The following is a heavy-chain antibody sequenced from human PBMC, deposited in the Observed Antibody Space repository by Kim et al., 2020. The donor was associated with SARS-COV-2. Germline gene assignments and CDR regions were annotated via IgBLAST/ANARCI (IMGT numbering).Heavy chain of an antibody. Sequence: ASVKVSCKASGYTFTSYGISWVRQAPGQGLEWMGWISAYNGNTNYAQKLQGRVTMTTDTSTSTAYMELRSLRSDDTAVYYCARAVSPIFGVVINYYYYYMDVWGKGTTVTVSS. CDR3: ARAVSPIFGVVINYYYYYMDV. CDR2: ISAYNGNT. J-gene: IGHJ6*03. CDR1: GYTFTSYG. D-gene: IGHD3-3*01. V-gene: IGHV1-18*01.